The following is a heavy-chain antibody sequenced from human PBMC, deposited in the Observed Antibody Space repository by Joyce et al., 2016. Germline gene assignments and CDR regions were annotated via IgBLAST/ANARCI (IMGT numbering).Heavy chain of an antibody. CDR1: GFTFSNSG. CDR3: AKDKASGSYYYYGVDV. CDR2: ISYDGSKNK. Sequence: GFTFSNSGMHWVRQAPGKGLEWVAVISYDGSKNKYYAESVKGQFTISRDNSKNTLYLQMNSLRGDDTAVYYCAKDKASGSYYYYGVDVWGQGTTVSVS. J-gene: IGHJ6*02. V-gene: IGHV3-30*18. D-gene: IGHD1-26*01.